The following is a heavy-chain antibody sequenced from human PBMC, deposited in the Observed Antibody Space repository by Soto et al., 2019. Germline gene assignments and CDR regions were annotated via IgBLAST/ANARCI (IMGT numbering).Heavy chain of an antibody. CDR3: ARESIVATGAFDI. CDR2: IYYSGST. D-gene: IGHD5-12*01. Sequence: SETMSLTCTVAGGSISSYYWSWIRKPPGKGLEWIGYIYYSGSTNYNPSLKSRVTISVDTSKNQFSLKLSSVTAADTAVYYCARESIVATGAFDIWGQGTMVTVSS. CDR1: GGSISSYY. J-gene: IGHJ3*02. V-gene: IGHV4-59*01.